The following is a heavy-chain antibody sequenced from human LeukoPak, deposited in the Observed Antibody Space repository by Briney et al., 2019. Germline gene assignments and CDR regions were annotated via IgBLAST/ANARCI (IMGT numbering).Heavy chain of an antibody. CDR2: IRYDGSNK. CDR1: GFTFSSYG. V-gene: IGHV3-30*02. Sequence: GGSLRLSCAASGFTFSSYGMHWVRQAPGKGLEWVAFIRYDGSNKYYAASVKGRFTISRDNSKNTLYLQMNSLRAEDTAVYYCARTGGDYEGTPFDYWGQGTLVTVSS. J-gene: IGHJ4*02. CDR3: ARTGGDYEGTPFDY. D-gene: IGHD4-17*01.